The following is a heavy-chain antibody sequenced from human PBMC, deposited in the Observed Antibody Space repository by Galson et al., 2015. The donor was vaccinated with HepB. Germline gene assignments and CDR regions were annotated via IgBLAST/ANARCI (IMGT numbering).Heavy chain of an antibody. Sequence: SLRLSCAASGFTVSSNYMSWARQAPGKGLEWVSVIYRGGNTYYADSVKGRFTISRDNSKNTLYLQMNSLRAEDTAVYYCAKDVLRPTVQLERWGDYYYYGMDVWGQGTTVTVSS. CDR2: IYRGGNT. V-gene: IGHV3-53*05. D-gene: IGHD1-1*01. CDR3: AKDVLRPTVQLERWGDYYYYGMDV. J-gene: IGHJ6*02. CDR1: GFTVSSNY.